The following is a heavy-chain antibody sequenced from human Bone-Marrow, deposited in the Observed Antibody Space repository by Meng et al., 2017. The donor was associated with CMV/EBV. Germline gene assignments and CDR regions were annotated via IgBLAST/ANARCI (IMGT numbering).Heavy chain of an antibody. D-gene: IGHD5-12*01. CDR2: IRYDGSNK. J-gene: IGHJ4*02. Sequence: QVQLVESGGGVVQPGGALILSCAASGFTVSSYGMHWVRQAPGKGLEWVAFIRYDGSNKYYADSVKGRFTISRDNSKNTLYLQMNSLRAEDTAVYYCAKDEYSGYDALDYWGQGTLVTVSS. V-gene: IGHV3-30*02. CDR1: GFTVSSYG. CDR3: AKDEYSGYDALDY.